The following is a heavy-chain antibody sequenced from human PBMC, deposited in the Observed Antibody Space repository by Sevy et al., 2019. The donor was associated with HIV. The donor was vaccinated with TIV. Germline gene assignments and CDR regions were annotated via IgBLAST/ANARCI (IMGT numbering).Heavy chain of an antibody. D-gene: IGHD6-13*01. V-gene: IGHV3-53*01. Sequence: GGSLRLSCAASGFTVSSNYMSWVRQAPGKGLEWVSVIYSGGSTYYADSVKGRFTFSRDNSKNTLYLQRNSLRAEDTAVYYCASPGYSSSAWEYWGQGTLVTVSS. J-gene: IGHJ4*02. CDR3: ASPGYSSSAWEY. CDR1: GFTVSSNY. CDR2: IYSGGST.